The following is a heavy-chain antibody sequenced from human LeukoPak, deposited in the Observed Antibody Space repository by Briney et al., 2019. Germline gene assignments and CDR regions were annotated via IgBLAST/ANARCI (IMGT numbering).Heavy chain of an antibody. J-gene: IGHJ4*02. CDR3: ARGSPFQE. V-gene: IGHV4-34*01. Sequence: SATLSLTCAVYGGSISGFYYTWIRQPPGKGLEWIGEIDHSGDTNYNPSLKSRATISIDTSKSQVFLKVTSVTAADAALYYCARGSPFQEWGQGTLVTVSS. CDR2: IDHSGDT. CDR1: GGSISGFY.